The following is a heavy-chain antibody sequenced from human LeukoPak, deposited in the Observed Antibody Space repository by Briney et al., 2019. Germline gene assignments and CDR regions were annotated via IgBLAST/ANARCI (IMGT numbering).Heavy chain of an antibody. Sequence: GASLKISCKGSGSSFTSYWIGWVRPMPGKGLEWMGIIYPGDSDTRYSPSFQGQVTISADKSISTAYLQWSSLKASDTAMYYCARRGNDGCSSTSCFMGFDPWGQGTLVTVSS. CDR3: ARRGNDGCSSTSCFMGFDP. J-gene: IGHJ5*02. D-gene: IGHD2-2*01. CDR2: IYPGDSDT. CDR1: GSSFTSYW. V-gene: IGHV5-51*01.